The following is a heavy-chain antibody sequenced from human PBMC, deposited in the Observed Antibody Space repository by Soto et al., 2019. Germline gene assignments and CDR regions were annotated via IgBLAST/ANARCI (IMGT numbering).Heavy chain of an antibody. V-gene: IGHV4-61*01. D-gene: IGHD2-2*01. CDR2: IYYSGST. Sequence: ETLSRTCPVSGGSVSSGSYYWSWIRQPPGKGLEWSGYIYYSGSTNYNPSLKSRVTISVDTSKNQFSLKLSSVTAADTAVYYCARGAVPAAIYYFDYWGQGTLVTVSS. CDR3: ARGAVPAAIYYFDY. CDR1: GGSVSSGSYY. J-gene: IGHJ4*02.